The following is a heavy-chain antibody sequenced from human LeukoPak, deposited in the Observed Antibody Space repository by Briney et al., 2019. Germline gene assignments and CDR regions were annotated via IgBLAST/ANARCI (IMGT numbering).Heavy chain of an antibody. D-gene: IGHD5-18*01. Sequence: GGSLRLSCAASGFTFSSYSMNWVRQAPGKGLEWVSSISSSSSYIYYADSVKGRFTISRDNAKNSLYLQMNSLRAEDTAVYYCARGQWLPHAFDIWGQGTMVTVSS. J-gene: IGHJ3*02. CDR3: ARGQWLPHAFDI. CDR2: ISSSSSYI. CDR1: GFTFSSYS. V-gene: IGHV3-21*01.